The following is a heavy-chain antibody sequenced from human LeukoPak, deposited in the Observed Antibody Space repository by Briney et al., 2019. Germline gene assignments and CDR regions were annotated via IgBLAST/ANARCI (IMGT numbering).Heavy chain of an antibody. CDR2: IYYTGST. V-gene: IGHV4-59*01. J-gene: IGHJ4*02. D-gene: IGHD4-17*01. CDR1: GGSISSYF. Sequence: SETLSLTCTVSGGSISSYFWSWIQQPPGKGLEWIGYIYYTGSTNYNPSLKSRVTISVDTSKNQFSLKLSSVTAADTAVYYCARSGPFYGDYIPTYWGQGTLVTVSS. CDR3: ARSGPFYGDYIPTY.